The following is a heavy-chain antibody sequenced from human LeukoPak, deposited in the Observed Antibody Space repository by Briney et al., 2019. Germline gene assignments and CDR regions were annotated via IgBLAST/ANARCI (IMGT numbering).Heavy chain of an antibody. V-gene: IGHV3-64*01. CDR1: GFTFSSYA. CDR2: ISSNGGST. Sequence: GGSLRLSCAASGFTFSSYAMHWVRQAPGKGLAYVSAISSNGGSTYYANSVKGRFTISRDNSKNTLYLQMGSLRAEDMAVYYCARVATFGYFDLWGRGTLVTVSS. J-gene: IGHJ2*01. CDR3: ARVATFGYFDL.